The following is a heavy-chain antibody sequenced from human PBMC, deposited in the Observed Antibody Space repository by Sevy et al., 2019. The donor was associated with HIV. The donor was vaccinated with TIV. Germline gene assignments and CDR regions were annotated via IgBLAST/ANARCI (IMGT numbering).Heavy chain of an antibody. D-gene: IGHD1-26*01. V-gene: IGHV3-30-3*01. Sequence: GGSLRLSCAASGFAFSTHAMHWVRQAPVKGLEWVADTSYEGTETFYAASVEGRFTISRDNSKNMLSLQINSLRPEDTAVYYCARDGGYSVKWYPLYWGHGTLVTVSS. J-gene: IGHJ4*01. CDR1: GFAFSTHA. CDR3: ARDGGYSVKWYPLY. CDR2: TSYEGTET.